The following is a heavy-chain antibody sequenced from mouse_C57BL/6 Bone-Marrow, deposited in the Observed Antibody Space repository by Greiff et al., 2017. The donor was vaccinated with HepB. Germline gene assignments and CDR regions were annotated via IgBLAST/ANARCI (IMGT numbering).Heavy chain of an antibody. CDR3: ASGTTVVAEGYYAMDY. CDR1: GFNIKDYY. V-gene: IGHV14-2*01. Sequence: VQLQQSGAELVKPGASVKLSCTASGFNIKDYYMHWVKQRTEQGLEWIGRIDPEDGETKYAPKFQGKATITADPSSNTAYLQLSSLTSEDTAVYYCASGTTVVAEGYYAMDYWGQGTSVTVSS. CDR2: IDPEDGET. J-gene: IGHJ4*01. D-gene: IGHD1-1*01.